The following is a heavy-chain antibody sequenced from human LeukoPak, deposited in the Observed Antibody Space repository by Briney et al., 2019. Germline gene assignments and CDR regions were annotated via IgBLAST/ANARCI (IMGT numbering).Heavy chain of an antibody. CDR1: GYTLTESS. J-gene: IGHJ4*02. CDR3: SVSGYTPFKKYYFDY. D-gene: IGHD3-22*01. Sequence: ASVKVSCKVSGYTLTESSMHWVRQAPGKGLEWMGGFDPEDGETIYAQKFQGRVTMTEDTSTDTAYMELSSLRSEDTAVYYCSVSGYTPFKKYYFDYWGQGTLVTVSS. V-gene: IGHV1-24*01. CDR2: FDPEDGET.